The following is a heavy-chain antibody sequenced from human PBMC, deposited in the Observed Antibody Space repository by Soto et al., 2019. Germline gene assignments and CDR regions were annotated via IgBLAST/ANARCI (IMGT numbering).Heavy chain of an antibody. CDR1: GFTFSSYS. CDR2: ISSSSSTI. V-gene: IGHV3-48*01. J-gene: IGHJ4*02. CDR3: ARGAYYYDSSGLSY. Sequence: GGSLRLSCAASGFTFSSYSMNWVRQAPGKGLEWVSYISSSSSTIYYADSVKGRFTISRDNAKNSLYLQMNSLRAEDTAVYYCARGAYYYDSSGLSYWGQGTLVTVAS. D-gene: IGHD3-22*01.